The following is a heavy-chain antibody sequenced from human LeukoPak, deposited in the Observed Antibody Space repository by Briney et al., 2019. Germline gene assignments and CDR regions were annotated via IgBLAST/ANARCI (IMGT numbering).Heavy chain of an antibody. CDR1: GGSISGGHYY. V-gene: IGHV4-39*07. J-gene: IGHJ4*02. CDR2: INHSGST. Sequence: PSETLSLTCTVSGGSISGGHYYWGWIRQPPGKGLEWIGEINHSGSTNYNPSLKSRVTISVDTSKNQFSLKLSSVTAADTAVYYCARFSSSWYPTDYWGQGTLVTVSS. CDR3: ARFSSSWYPTDY. D-gene: IGHD6-13*01.